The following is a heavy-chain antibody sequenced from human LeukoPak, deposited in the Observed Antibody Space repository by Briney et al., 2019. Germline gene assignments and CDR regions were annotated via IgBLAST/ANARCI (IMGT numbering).Heavy chain of an antibody. Sequence: GASVKVSCKASGYTFTSYGISWVRQAPGQGLEWMGWISAYNGNTNYAQKLQGRVTMTTDTSTSTAYMELRSLRSDDTAVYYCAKDLRVAAAGPGAGVFDYWGQGTLVTVSS. CDR3: AKDLRVAAAGPGAGVFDY. CDR2: ISAYNGNT. CDR1: GYTFTSYG. J-gene: IGHJ4*02. D-gene: IGHD6-13*01. V-gene: IGHV1-18*01.